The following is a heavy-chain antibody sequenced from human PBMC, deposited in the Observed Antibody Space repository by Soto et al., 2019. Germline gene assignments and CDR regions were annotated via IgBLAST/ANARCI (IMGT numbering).Heavy chain of an antibody. J-gene: IGHJ4*02. CDR2: ISYDGSNK. V-gene: IGHV3-30-3*01. Sequence: QVQLVESGGGVVQPGRSLRLSCAASGFTFSSYAMHWVRQAPGKGLEWVAVISYDGSNKYYADSVKGRFTISRDNSKNTLYLQMNSLRAEYTAVYYCARDVIDFWSGYYANFDYWGQGTLVTVSS. D-gene: IGHD3-3*01. CDR3: ARDVIDFWSGYYANFDY. CDR1: GFTFSSYA.